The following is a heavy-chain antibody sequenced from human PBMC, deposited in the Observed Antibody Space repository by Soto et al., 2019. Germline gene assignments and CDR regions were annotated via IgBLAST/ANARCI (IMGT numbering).Heavy chain of an antibody. V-gene: IGHV3-15*01. CDR2: IKSKTDGGTT. CDR1: GFTFSNAW. Sequence: GGSLRLSCAASGFTFSNAWMSWVRQAPGKGLEWVGRIKSKTDGGTTDYAAPVKGRFTISRDDSKNTLYLQMNSLKTEDTAVYYCTTARVILRDYGDYVGLLYYMDVWGKGTTVTVSS. J-gene: IGHJ6*03. D-gene: IGHD4-17*01. CDR3: TTARVILRDYGDYVGLLYYMDV.